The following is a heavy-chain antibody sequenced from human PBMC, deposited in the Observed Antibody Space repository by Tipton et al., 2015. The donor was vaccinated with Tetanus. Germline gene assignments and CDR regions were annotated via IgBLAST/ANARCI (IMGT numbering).Heavy chain of an antibody. J-gene: IGHJ4*02. V-gene: IGHV1-18*01. Sequence: QLVQSGAEVKKPGASVKVSCKASGYTLTNYGINWVRQAPGQGLEWMGWDSGHSGNTVSARKVQSRVTMTTDTSTNTAYLELRSLRSDDTAVYYCARAPNRISRAYDYWGQGTQTTVSS. D-gene: IGHD1-14*01. CDR3: ARAPNRISRAYDY. CDR2: DSGHSGNT. CDR1: GYTLTNYG.